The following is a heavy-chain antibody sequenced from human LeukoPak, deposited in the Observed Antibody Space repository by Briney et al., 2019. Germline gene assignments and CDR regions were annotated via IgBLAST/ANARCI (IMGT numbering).Heavy chain of an antibody. J-gene: IGHJ4*02. CDR3: TRGKGDQGWY. CDR1: GFTFCDYA. V-gene: IGHV3-49*03. Sequence: GGSLRLSCTASGFTFCDYAMSWFRQAPGKGLEWVGFIRNKAYGGTTEYAASAKGRFTISRDDSKSIPYLQMNSLRTEDTAVYYCTRGKGDQGWYWGQGTLVTVSS. CDR2: IRNKAYGGTT. D-gene: IGHD2-15*01.